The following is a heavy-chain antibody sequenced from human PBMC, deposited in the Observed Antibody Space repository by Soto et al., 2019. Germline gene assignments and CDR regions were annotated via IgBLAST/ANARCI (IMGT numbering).Heavy chain of an antibody. J-gene: IGHJ4*02. V-gene: IGHV4-34*01. D-gene: IGHD6-13*01. CDR2: INHSGST. CDR1: GGSFSGYY. Sequence: SETLSLTCAVYGGSFSGYYWSWIRQPPGKGLEWIGEINHSGSTNYNPSLKSRVTISVDTSKNQFSLKLSSVTAADTAVYYCASSIAAAGVALDYWGQGTQVTVSS. CDR3: ASSIAAAGVALDY.